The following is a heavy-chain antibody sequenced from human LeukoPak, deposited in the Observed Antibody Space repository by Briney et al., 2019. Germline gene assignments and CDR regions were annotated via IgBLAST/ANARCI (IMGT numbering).Heavy chain of an antibody. CDR2: IKQDGSEK. Sequence: GGSLRLSCAASGFTFSSYAMSWVRQAPGKGLEWVANIKQDGSEKYYVDSVKGRFTISRDNAKNSLYLQMNSLRAEDTAVYYCARGWGLPNWGQGTLVTVSS. CDR3: ARGWGLPN. J-gene: IGHJ4*02. CDR1: GFTFSSYA. V-gene: IGHV3-7*01. D-gene: IGHD1-26*01.